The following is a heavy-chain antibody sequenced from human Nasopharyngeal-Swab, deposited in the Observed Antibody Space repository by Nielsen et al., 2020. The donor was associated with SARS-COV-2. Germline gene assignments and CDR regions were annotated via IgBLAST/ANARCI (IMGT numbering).Heavy chain of an antibody. D-gene: IGHD6-19*01. Sequence: WVRQAPGQWLEWMGGIIPIFGTANYAQKFQGRVTITADESTSTAYMELSSLRSEDTAVYYCARAAGSDYWGQGTLVTVSS. CDR2: IIPIFGTA. V-gene: IGHV1-69*01. CDR3: ARAAGSDY. J-gene: IGHJ4*02.